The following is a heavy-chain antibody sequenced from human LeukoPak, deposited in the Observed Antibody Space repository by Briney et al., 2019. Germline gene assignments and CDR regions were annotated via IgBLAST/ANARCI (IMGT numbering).Heavy chain of an antibody. CDR2: IYHSGST. D-gene: IGHD6-19*01. J-gene: IGHJ4*02. CDR3: ARARYSSGWYTVNYFDY. CDR1: GGSISSYY. Sequence: RTSETLSLTCTVSGGSISSYYWSWIRQPPGKGLEWIGYIYHSGSTNYNPSLKSRVTISVDTSKNQFSLKLSSVAAADTAVYYCARARYSSGWYTVNYFDYWGQGTLVTVSS. V-gene: IGHV4-59*01.